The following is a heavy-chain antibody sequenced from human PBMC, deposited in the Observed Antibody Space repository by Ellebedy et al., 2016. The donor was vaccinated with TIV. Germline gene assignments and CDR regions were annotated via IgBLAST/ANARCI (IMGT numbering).Heavy chain of an antibody. CDR1: GYPFTGYY. D-gene: IGHD3-22*01. Sequence: AASVKVSCKASGYPFTGYYMHWVRQAPGQGLEWMGWINPNSGATNYAQKFQGRVTMTRDTSISTAYMELSRLRSDDTAVYYCARARGGYYDSSGYPGGYWGQGTLVTVSS. CDR3: ARARGGYYDSSGYPGGY. V-gene: IGHV1-2*02. J-gene: IGHJ4*02. CDR2: INPNSGAT.